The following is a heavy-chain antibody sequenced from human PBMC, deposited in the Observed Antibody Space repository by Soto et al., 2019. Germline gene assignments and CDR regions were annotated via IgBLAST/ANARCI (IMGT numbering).Heavy chain of an antibody. Sequence: EVQLVESGGGLVQPGGSLRLSCAASGFTFSSYSMNWVRQAPGKGLEWVSYISSSSRTIYYADSVKGRFTISRDNAKNSLYLQMNSLRAEDTAVFSCARARFGTPMVPDAYFDYWGQGTLVTVSS. J-gene: IGHJ4*02. V-gene: IGHV3-48*01. D-gene: IGHD5-18*01. CDR1: GFTFSSYS. CDR2: ISSSSRTI. CDR3: ARARFGTPMVPDAYFDY.